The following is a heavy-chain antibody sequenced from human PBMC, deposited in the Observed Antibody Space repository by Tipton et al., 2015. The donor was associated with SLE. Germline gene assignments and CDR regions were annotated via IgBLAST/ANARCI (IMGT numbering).Heavy chain of an antibody. CDR1: GFTFDVYT. CDR2: INGRGRIA. D-gene: IGHD6-19*01. Sequence: SLRLSCAASGFTFDVYTMHWIRQAPGRGLEWVSLINGRGRIAYADSVKGRFIISRDNSKNPLYLQMNNLGDEDTGGYHCAKVGSGWYGVDYWGQRIMVTVSS. J-gene: IGHJ4*02. V-gene: IGHV3-43*01. CDR3: AKVGSGWYGVDY.